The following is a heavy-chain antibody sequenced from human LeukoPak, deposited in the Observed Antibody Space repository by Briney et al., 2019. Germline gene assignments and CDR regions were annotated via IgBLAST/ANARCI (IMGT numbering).Heavy chain of an antibody. V-gene: IGHV3-72*01. CDR3: ARGPTETFNYHYGMDV. Sequence: PGGSLRLSCATSGFTFSDHYMDWVRQAPGKGLEWVARTRSKARGYTTEYAASVKGRFTVSRDESMNSLYLQMNSLKTEDTAVYYCARGPTETFNYHYGMDVWGQGTTVTVSS. CDR1: GFTFSDHY. CDR2: TRSKARGYTT. J-gene: IGHJ6*02.